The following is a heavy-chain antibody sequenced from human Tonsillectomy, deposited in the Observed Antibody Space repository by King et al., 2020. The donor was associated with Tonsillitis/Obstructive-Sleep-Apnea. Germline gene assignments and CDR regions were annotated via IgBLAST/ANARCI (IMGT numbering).Heavy chain of an antibody. CDR1: GYTFTSYG. D-gene: IGHD3-3*01. CDR2: ISAYNGNT. J-gene: IGHJ4*02. V-gene: IGHV1-18*01. Sequence: VQLVESGAEVKKPGASVKVSCKASGYTFTSYGISWVRQAPGQGLEWMGWISAYNGNTNYAQKLQGRVTMTTDTSTSTAYMELRSLRSDGTDVYYCARDFVAIFGVVIPYFDYWGQGTLVTVSS. CDR3: ARDFVAIFGVVIPYFDY.